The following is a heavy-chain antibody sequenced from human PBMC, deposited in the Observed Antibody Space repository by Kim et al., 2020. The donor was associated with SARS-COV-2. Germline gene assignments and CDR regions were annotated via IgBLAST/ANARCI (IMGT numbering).Heavy chain of an antibody. J-gene: IGHJ3*02. CDR2: IWYDGSNK. CDR1: GFTFSSYA. D-gene: IGHD5-12*01. CDR3: AKDYFFFRLGGYNSDAFDI. Sequence: GGSLRLSCAASGFTFSSYAMHWVRQAPGKGLEWVAVIWYDGSNKYYADSVKGRFTISRDNSKNTLYLQMNSLRAEDTAVYYCAKDYFFFRLGGYNSDAFDIWGQGTMVTVSS. V-gene: IGHV3-33*06.